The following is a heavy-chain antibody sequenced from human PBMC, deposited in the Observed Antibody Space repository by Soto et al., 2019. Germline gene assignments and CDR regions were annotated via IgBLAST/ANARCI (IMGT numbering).Heavy chain of an antibody. Sequence: EVQVVESGGGLVQPGVSLRLSCATSKFTFSAYAMTWVRQAPGEGLEWVSSISGSGGGTSYADSVKGRFSISRDNSKNTLYLRMNSLRVEDTAVYYCTRDPNGDHIAAFDFWGQGIVVTVAS. V-gene: IGHV3-23*04. CDR1: KFTFSAYA. J-gene: IGHJ3*01. D-gene: IGHD4-17*01. CDR3: TRDPNGDHIAAFDF. CDR2: ISGSGGGT.